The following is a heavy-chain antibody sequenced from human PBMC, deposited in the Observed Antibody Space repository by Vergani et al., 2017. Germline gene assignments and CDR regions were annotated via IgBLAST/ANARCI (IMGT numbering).Heavy chain of an antibody. Sequence: QVQLQASGPGLVTPSQTLSLTCTVSGGSISSGDYYWSWIRQPPGKGLEWIGYIYYSGSTYYNPSLKSRVTISVDTSKNQFSLKLSSVTAADTAVYYCARHKEQLVPGNYYYYYYMDVWGKGTTVTVSS. J-gene: IGHJ6*03. CDR1: GGSISSGDYY. CDR3: ARHKEQLVPGNYYYYYYMDV. CDR2: IYYSGST. V-gene: IGHV4-30-4*01. D-gene: IGHD6-13*01.